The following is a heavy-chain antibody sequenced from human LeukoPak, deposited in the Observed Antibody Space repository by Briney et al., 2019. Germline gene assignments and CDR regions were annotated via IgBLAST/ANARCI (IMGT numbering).Heavy chain of an antibody. CDR1: GGPISSGSYY. V-gene: IGHV4-61*02. CDR2: IYTSGST. Sequence: PSQTLSLTCTVSGGPISSGSYYWSWIRQPAGKGLGWIGRIYTSGSTNYNPSLKSRVTISVDTSKNQFSLKLSSVTAADTAVYYCATELLWFGEGHFDYWGQGTLVTVSS. J-gene: IGHJ4*02. D-gene: IGHD3-10*01. CDR3: ATELLWFGEGHFDY.